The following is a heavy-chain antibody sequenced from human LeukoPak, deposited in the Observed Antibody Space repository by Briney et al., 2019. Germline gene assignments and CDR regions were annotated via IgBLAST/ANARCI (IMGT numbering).Heavy chain of an antibody. CDR1: GFTLSSYA. CDR3: AKGGLSSSWYVLRLDAFDI. CDR2: ISGSGGST. V-gene: IGHV3-23*01. D-gene: IGHD6-13*01. J-gene: IGHJ3*02. Sequence: GGSLRLSCAASGFTLSSYAMSWVRQAPGKGLEWVSAISGSGGSTYYADSVKGRFTISRDNSKNTLYLQMNSLRAEDTAVYYCAKGGLSSSWYVLRLDAFDIWGQGTMVTVSS.